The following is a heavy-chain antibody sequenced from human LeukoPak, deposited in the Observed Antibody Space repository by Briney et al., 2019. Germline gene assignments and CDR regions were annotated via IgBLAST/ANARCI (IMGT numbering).Heavy chain of an antibody. CDR3: ARDYGSGSYYDY. D-gene: IGHD3-10*01. V-gene: IGHV3-21*01. J-gene: IGHJ4*02. CDR1: GFTFSSYS. Sequence: KAGGSLRLSCAASGFTFSSYSMNWVRQAPGKGLRWVSSISSSSSYIYYADSVKGRFTISRDNAKNSLYLQMNSLRAEDTAVYYCARDYGSGSYYDYWGQGTLVTVSS. CDR2: ISSSSSYI.